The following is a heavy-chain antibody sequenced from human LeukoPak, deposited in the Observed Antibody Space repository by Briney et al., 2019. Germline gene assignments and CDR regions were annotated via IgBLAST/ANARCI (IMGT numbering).Heavy chain of an antibody. D-gene: IGHD2-2*01. CDR3: ARASQLRPNWFDP. CDR2: ISAYNGNT. Sequence: GSVKVSFKASLYTFTSYSSSGVRQAPGQGVEGMGWISAYNGNTNYTQNLQGRVTITTDTSTSTAYMEMSSLRSEDTAVYYCARASQLRPNWFDPWGQGNLVTVSS. CDR1: LYTFTSYS. V-gene: IGHV1-18*01. J-gene: IGHJ5*02.